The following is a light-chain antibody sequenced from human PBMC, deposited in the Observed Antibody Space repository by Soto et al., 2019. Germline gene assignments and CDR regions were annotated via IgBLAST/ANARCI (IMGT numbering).Light chain of an antibody. J-gene: IGKJ1*01. CDR3: HQRASWPWT. Sequence: EIVLTQSPATLSLSPGERATLSCRASQSFGSYFAWYQQKPGQTPRLLIYDTSYRATGIPARFSGSGSGTDFALTISGLEPEDFAVYYCHQRASWPWTFGQGTKVDI. CDR2: DTS. V-gene: IGKV3-11*01. CDR1: QSFGSY.